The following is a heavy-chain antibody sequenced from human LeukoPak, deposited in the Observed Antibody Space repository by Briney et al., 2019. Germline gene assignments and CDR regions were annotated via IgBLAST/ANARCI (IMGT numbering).Heavy chain of an antibody. CDR1: GFTFSSYS. CDR3: ARRKPSSYGFDS. V-gene: IGHV3-64*01. D-gene: IGHD3-10*01. J-gene: IGHJ4*02. CDR2: ISGNGGSI. Sequence: PGGSLRLSCAASGFTFSSYSLYWVRQAPGKGLKCVSGISGNGGSIYYANSVKGRFTISRDNSNNTLYLQMGSLRPEDMALYYCARRKPSSYGFDSWGQGTLVTVSS.